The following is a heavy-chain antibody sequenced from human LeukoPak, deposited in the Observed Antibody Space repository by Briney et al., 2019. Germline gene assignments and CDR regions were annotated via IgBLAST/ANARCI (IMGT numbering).Heavy chain of an antibody. J-gene: IGHJ3*01. Sequence: PGGSLRLSCAASGFTFRTYGMYWVRQAPGKGLEWVTFIRYDGSDKFYADSVKGRFTISRDNSKNTLFLQMNSLRVADTAVYYCAKRADYYSSRALYDAFDLWGQGTMVTVSS. CDR1: GFTFRTYG. V-gene: IGHV3-30*02. CDR3: AKRADYYSSRALYDAFDL. CDR2: IRYDGSDK. D-gene: IGHD3-10*01.